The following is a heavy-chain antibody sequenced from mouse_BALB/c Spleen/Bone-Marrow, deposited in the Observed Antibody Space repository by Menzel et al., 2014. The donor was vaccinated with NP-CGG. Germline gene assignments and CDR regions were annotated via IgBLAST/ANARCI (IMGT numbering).Heavy chain of an antibody. CDR2: VYPGRGSI. J-gene: IGHJ4*01. CDR3: ARRLRGYYAMFY. V-gene: IGHV1S22*01. CDR1: GYTFTNYW. D-gene: IGHD1-3*01. Sequence: LQQSGPELVMPGASVKLSCKASGYTFTNYWIHWVKQRPGQGLEWIGNVYPGRGSINSDEKFKTKATLTVDTSFSTACMHLNSLTSEDSAVYYCARRLRGYYAMFYWSQGTPISVSS.